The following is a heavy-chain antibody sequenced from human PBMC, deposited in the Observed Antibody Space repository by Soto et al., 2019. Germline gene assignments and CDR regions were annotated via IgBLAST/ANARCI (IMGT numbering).Heavy chain of an antibody. CDR3: VRVLYDSGVVDF. CDR2: IQSGGAT. CDR1: GFTVGRYD. V-gene: IGHV3-53*01. J-gene: IGHJ4*02. D-gene: IGHD5-12*01. Sequence: QLVESGGGLFQAGGSTRLSCLVSGFTVGRYDMAWVRQAPGKGLEWASIIQSGGATYYPDSAQGSFTSSRDNPKNTVYLQMNSLRVEDTGVYSCVRVLYDSGVVDFWGQGSLITVS.